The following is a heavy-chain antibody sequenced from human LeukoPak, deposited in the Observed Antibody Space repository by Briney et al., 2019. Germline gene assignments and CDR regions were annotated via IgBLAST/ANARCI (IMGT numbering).Heavy chain of an antibody. CDR1: GDTLSTYS. D-gene: IGHD5-18*01. CDR2: ISLGNT. J-gene: IGHJ4*02. V-gene: IGHV4-59*12. Sequence: SETLSLTCSLSGDTLSTYSWNWIRQTPGRGLEWIGHISLGNTEYNPSLKSRVTISVDTSKNEFYLRLTSVTAADTALYFCARDKRHSYGKYFDPWSQGTLVSVSS. CDR3: ARDKRHSYGKYFDP.